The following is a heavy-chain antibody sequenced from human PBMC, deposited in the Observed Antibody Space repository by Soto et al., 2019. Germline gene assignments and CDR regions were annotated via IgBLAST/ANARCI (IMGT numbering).Heavy chain of an antibody. V-gene: IGHV4-4*02. Sequence: QVQLQESGPGLVKPSGTLSLTCAVSGGSISSSNWWSWVRQPPGKGLEWIGEIYHSGSTNYNPSLKSRVTREVDKSKNQFSLKLRSVTAADTAVYYCARKDYDGSGNFDYWGQGTLVTVSS. D-gene: IGHD3-10*01. CDR3: ARKDYDGSGNFDY. CDR2: IYHSGST. CDR1: GGSISSSNW. J-gene: IGHJ4*02.